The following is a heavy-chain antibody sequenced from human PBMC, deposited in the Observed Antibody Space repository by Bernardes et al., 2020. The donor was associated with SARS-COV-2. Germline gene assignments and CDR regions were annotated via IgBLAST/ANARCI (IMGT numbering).Heavy chain of an antibody. J-gene: IGHJ4*02. V-gene: IGHV3-48*03. CDR2: ISGSGNTL. CDR1: GFTFSNYE. Sequence: GGSLRLSCAASGFTFSNYEMNWVRQAPGKGLEWVSDISGSGNTLYSTDSMKGLFTISSDNTKNSLYLQMNSLTAEDTSVYYCARDDGGILGVAATRYFDYWGQGTLVTVSS. D-gene: IGHD3-3*01. CDR3: ARDDGGILGVAATRYFDY.